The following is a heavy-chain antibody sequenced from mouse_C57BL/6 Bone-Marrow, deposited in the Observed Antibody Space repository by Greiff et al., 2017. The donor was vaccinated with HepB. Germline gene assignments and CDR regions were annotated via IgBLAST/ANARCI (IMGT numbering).Heavy chain of an antibody. J-gene: IGHJ4*01. CDR2: IYPRDGST. V-gene: IGHV1-85*01. Sequence: VMLVESGPELVKPGASVKLSCKASGYTFTSYDINWVKQRPGQGLEWIGWIYPRDGSTKYNEKFKGKATLTVDTSSSTAYMELHSLTSEDSAVYFCASKVLDGYYDAMDYWGQGTSVTVSS. CDR3: ASKVLDGYYDAMDY. D-gene: IGHD2-3*01. CDR1: GYTFTSYD.